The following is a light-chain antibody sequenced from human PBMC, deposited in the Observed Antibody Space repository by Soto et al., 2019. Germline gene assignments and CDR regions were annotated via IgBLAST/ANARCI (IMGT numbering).Light chain of an antibody. Sequence: EIVMTQSPAILSVSPGERVTLSCRANQSISSNLAWYQQKPGHTPRLLIYGATTRATGIPARFSGSGSGTDFTLTINSLQSEDFATYYCQQSYSTPYTFGQGTKLEIK. J-gene: IGKJ2*01. CDR1: QSISSN. CDR2: GAT. V-gene: IGKV3D-15*01. CDR3: QQSYSTPYT.